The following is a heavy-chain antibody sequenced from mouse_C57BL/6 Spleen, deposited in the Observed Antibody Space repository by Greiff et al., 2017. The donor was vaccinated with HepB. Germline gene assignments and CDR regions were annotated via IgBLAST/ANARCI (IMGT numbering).Heavy chain of an antibody. CDR3: ARCTTVRDY. Sequence: QVQLQQSGPELVKPGASVKISCKASGYAFSSSWMNWVKQRPGKGLEWIGRIYPGDGDTNYNGKFKGKATLTADKSSSTAYMQLSSLTSEDSAVYFWARCTTVRDYWGQGTTLTVSS. CDR2: IYPGDGDT. CDR1: GYAFSSSW. D-gene: IGHD1-1*01. J-gene: IGHJ2*01. V-gene: IGHV1-82*01.